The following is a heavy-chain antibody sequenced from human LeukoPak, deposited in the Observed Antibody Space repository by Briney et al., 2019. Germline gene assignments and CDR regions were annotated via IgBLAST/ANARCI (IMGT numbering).Heavy chain of an antibody. Sequence: SETLSLTCTISGGSISSYYWSWIRQPPGKGLEWIGYIYYSGSTNYNPSLKSRVTISVDTSKNQFSLKLSSVTAADTAVYYCASRKYYYGSGSYYDYWGQGTLVTVSS. CDR1: GGSISSYY. D-gene: IGHD3-10*01. J-gene: IGHJ4*02. CDR2: IYYSGST. CDR3: ASRKYYYGSGSYYDY. V-gene: IGHV4-59*01.